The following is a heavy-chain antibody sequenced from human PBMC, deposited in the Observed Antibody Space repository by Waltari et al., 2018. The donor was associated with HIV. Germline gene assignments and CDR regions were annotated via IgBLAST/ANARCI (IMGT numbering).Heavy chain of an antibody. Sequence: QVQLQQWGAGLLKPSETLSLPCAVYGGSFTGYYWSWFRQPPGKGLEWFGEIDHSGSTNYNPPLKSRVTISVDTSKNQFSLKLSSVTAADTAVYYCARGRGLTGYFRYYFDYWGQGTLVTVSS. D-gene: IGHD3-9*01. CDR3: ARGRGLTGYFRYYFDY. CDR2: IDHSGST. J-gene: IGHJ4*02. CDR1: GGSFTGYY. V-gene: IGHV4-34*01.